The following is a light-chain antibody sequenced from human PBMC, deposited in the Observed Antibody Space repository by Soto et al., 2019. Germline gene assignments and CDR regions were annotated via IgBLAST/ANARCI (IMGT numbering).Light chain of an antibody. V-gene: IGKV1-13*02. CDR3: QQFNSYPPVT. CDR1: QGISSA. J-gene: IGKJ3*01. Sequence: AIQLTQSPSSLSASVGDRVTITCRASQGISSALAWYQHKPGKAPKLLIYDAFSLESGVPSRFSGSGSGTDFTLTISSLQPEDFATYYCQQFNSYPPVTFGPGTKVDIK. CDR2: DAF.